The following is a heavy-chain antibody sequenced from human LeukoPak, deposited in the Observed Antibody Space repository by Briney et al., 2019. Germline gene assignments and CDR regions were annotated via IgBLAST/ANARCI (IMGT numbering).Heavy chain of an antibody. J-gene: IGHJ4*02. CDR1: GFTFSSYW. CDR3: ARVNYYGSGSPSPLDY. CDR2: INTDGTST. Sequence: PAGSLRLSCAASGFTFSSYWMHWVRQAPGKGLVWVSRINTDGTSTTYADSVKGRFTISRDNAKNTLYLQMNSLRAEDTAVYYCARVNYYGSGSPSPLDYWGQGTLVTVSS. D-gene: IGHD3-10*01. V-gene: IGHV3-74*01.